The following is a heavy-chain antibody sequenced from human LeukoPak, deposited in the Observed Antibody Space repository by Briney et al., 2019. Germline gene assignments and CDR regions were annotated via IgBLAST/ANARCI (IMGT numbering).Heavy chain of an antibody. D-gene: IGHD6-19*01. CDR1: GSTFDDYA. V-gene: IGHV3-9*01. J-gene: IGHJ5*02. Sequence: GGSLRLSCAASGSTFDDYAMHWVRQAPGKGLEWVSGISWNSGSIGYADSVKGRFTISRDNAKNSLYLQMNSLRAEDTALYYCATGIAVAAWGQGTLVTVSS. CDR2: ISWNSGSI. CDR3: ATGIAVAA.